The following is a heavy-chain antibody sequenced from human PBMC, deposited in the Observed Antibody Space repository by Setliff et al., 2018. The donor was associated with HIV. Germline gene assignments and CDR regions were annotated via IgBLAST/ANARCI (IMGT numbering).Heavy chain of an antibody. D-gene: IGHD3-10*01. V-gene: IGHV1-8*01. CDR2: MNPNTGVS. CDR1: GHTFTNVD. CDR3: ARGTGVGGVVITGGLDV. J-gene: IGHJ6*04. Sequence: ASVKVSCKASGHTFTNVDTHWLRRATGQGPEWMGWMNPNTGVSGYALKFQARVTMTRDTSISTAYMELSSLTSEDTAVYCCARGTGVGGVVITGGLDVWGKGTTVTVSS.